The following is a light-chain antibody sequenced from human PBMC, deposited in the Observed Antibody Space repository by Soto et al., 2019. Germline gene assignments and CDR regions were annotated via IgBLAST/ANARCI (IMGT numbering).Light chain of an antibody. CDR1: QSISSW. CDR2: TAS. Sequence: DIQVTHSPSTLSASVGDRVTITCRASQSISSWLAWYQQKVGKAPKLLIYTASNLHSGVPSRFSGTGSGTEFTLTISGLQPDDFATYYCPQYNSQSKTFGQGAKVDI. V-gene: IGKV1-5*03. CDR3: PQYNSQSKT. J-gene: IGKJ1*01.